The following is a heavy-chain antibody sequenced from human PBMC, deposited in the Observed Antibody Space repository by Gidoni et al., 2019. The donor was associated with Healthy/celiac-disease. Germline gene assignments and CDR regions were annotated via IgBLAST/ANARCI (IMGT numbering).Heavy chain of an antibody. Sequence: EVQLLESGGGLVQPGGSLRLTCAASGFTFSSYAMRWVRQAPGKGLEWVAAISGSGGSTYYADSVKGRFTISRDNSKNTLYLQMNSLRAEDTAVYYCARTHVDTAMGNWGQGTMVTVSS. CDR3: ARTHVDTAMGN. V-gene: IGHV3-23*01. D-gene: IGHD5-18*01. CDR2: ISGSGGST. CDR1: GFTFSSYA. J-gene: IGHJ3*01.